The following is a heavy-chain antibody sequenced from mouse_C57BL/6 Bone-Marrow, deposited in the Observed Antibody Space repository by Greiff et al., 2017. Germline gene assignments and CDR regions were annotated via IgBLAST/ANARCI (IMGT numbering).Heavy chain of an antibody. J-gene: IGHJ4*01. CDR2: IWSGGST. V-gene: IGHV2-4*01. CDR1: GFSLTSYG. Sequence: VQRVESGPGLVQPSQSLSITCTVSGFSLTSYGVHWVRQPPGKGLEWLGVIWSGGSTDYNAAFISRLSISKDNSKSQVFFKMNSLQADDTAIYYCAKKRRRGAMDYWGQGTSVTVSS. CDR3: AKKRRRGAMDY.